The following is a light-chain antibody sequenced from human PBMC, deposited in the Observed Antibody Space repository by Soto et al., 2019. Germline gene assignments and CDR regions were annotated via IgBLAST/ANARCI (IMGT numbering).Light chain of an antibody. CDR2: LDSSGSY. CDR1: SGHSTYI. Sequence: QAVVTQSSSASASLGSSVKLTCILSSGHSTYIIAWHQQQPGKAPRFLMTLDSSGSYNRGSGVPDRFSGSSSGADRYLTISNLQFEDEGDYYCETWYSNTHKVFGGGTKLTVL. V-gene: IGLV4-60*02. J-gene: IGLJ3*02. CDR3: ETWYSNTHKV.